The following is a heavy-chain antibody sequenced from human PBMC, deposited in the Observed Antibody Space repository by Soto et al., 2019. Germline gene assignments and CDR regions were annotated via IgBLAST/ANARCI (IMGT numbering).Heavy chain of an antibody. V-gene: IGHV3-74*01. CDR1: GFTFGNYW. J-gene: IGHJ6*02. CDR3: TRSLGSGRGSYGMDV. CDR2: ISSDGSTT. Sequence: EVQLVESGGGLVQPGGSLRLSCAASGFTFGNYWMHWVRQDPVKGLVWVSRISSDGSTTTTYADSVKGRFTISRDNARNKLWLQMNSLTADDTAVYYCTRSLGSGRGSYGMDVWGQGTTVTVSS. D-gene: IGHD3-10*01.